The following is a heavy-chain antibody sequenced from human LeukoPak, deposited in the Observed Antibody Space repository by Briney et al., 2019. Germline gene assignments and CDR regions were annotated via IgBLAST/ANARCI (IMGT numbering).Heavy chain of an antibody. Sequence: GGSLRLSCAAPGITFSNYNMNWVRQAPGKGLEWISSITSSSSYTFYADSVKGRFTISRDNAKNSLYLQMNSLRAEDTAVYYCARGLYSGSYLPLPYWGQGTLVTVSS. D-gene: IGHD1-26*01. CDR2: ITSSSSYT. CDR1: GITFSNYN. V-gene: IGHV3-21*01. J-gene: IGHJ4*02. CDR3: ARGLYSGSYLPLPY.